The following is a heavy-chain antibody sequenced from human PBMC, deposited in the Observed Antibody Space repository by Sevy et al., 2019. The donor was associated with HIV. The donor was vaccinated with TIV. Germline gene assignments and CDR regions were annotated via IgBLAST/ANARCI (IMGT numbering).Heavy chain of an antibody. CDR1: GFTFSSYA. Sequence: QLGGSLRLSCAASGFTFSSYAMSWVRQAPGKGLEWVSAISGSGGSTYYADSVKGRFTISRDNSKNTLYLQMNSLRAEDTAVYYCAKGYCSGGSCYLRHFFDYWGQGTLVTVSS. V-gene: IGHV3-23*01. D-gene: IGHD2-15*01. CDR3: AKGYCSGGSCYLRHFFDY. J-gene: IGHJ4*02. CDR2: ISGSGGST.